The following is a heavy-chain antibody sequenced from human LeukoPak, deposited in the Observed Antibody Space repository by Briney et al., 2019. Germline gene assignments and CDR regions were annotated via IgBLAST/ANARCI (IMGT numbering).Heavy chain of an antibody. CDR1: GFTFNTYS. J-gene: IGHJ3*02. V-gene: IGHV3-21*01. Sequence: KPGGSLRLSCAASGFTFNTYSVNWVRQAPGKGLEWVSSISSGSSYIFYADSMKGRFTISRDNATTSLYLQMNSRRAEDTAVYYCARQVGVDDAFDIWGQGTKVTVSS. CDR2: ISSGSSYI. CDR3: ARQVGVDDAFDI. D-gene: IGHD1-26*01.